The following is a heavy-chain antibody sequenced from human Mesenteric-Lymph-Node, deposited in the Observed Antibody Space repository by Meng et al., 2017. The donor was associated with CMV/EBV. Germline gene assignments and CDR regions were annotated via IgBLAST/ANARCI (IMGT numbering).Heavy chain of an antibody. V-gene: IGHV3-23*01. CDR3: AKNAKLSSGYLDY. CDR2: ISGSGGST. Sequence: GESLKISCAASGFTFSNYAMSWVRQAPGKGLEWVSAISGSGGSTYYADSVEGRFTISRDNSKNTLYLQMNSLRAEDTAVYYCAKNAKLSSGYLDYWGQGTLVTVSS. D-gene: IGHD6-6*01. J-gene: IGHJ4*02. CDR1: GFTFSNYA.